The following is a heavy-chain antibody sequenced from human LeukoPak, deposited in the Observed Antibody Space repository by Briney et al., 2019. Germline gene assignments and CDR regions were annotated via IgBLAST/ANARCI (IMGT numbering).Heavy chain of an antibody. V-gene: IGHV3-33*01. CDR2: IWYDGSNK. CDR3: ARLSYGYDLDY. D-gene: IGHD5-18*01. J-gene: IGHJ4*02. Sequence: PGGSLRLSCAASGFTFSSYGMHWVRQAPGKGLEWVAVIWYDGSNKYYADSVKGRFTISRDNSKNTLYLQMNSLRAEDTAVYYCARLSYGYDLDYWGQGTLSPSPQ. CDR1: GFTFSSYG.